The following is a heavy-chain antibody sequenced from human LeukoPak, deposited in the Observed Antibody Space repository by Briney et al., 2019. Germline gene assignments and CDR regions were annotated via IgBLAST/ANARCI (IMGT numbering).Heavy chain of an antibody. D-gene: IGHD3-9*01. Sequence: GGSLRLSCAASGLTFSSYSMNWVRQAPGKGLEWLSYISVSSSTIYYADSVKGRFTISRDNAKNSLYLQMNNLRAEDTAVYYCSRVVQDVTGADYWGQGTLVIVSS. CDR2: ISVSSSTI. CDR3: SRVVQDVTGADY. J-gene: IGHJ4*02. CDR1: GLTFSSYS. V-gene: IGHV3-48*01.